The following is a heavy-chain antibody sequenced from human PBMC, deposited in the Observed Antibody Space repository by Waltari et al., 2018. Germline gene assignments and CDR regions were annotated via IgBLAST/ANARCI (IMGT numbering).Heavy chain of an antibody. Sequence: EVQLVESGGGLVQPGGSLRLSCAASGFTFSSYEMNWVRQAPGKGLEWVSYIRSGGTNMFYAESVKGRFTISRDNAKNSLYLHMNSLRVEDTAVYYCARERSVTGKGNLDYWGQGTLVTVSS. CDR1: GFTFSSYE. J-gene: IGHJ4*02. CDR2: IRSGGTNM. D-gene: IGHD3-10*01. CDR3: ARERSVTGKGNLDY. V-gene: IGHV3-48*03.